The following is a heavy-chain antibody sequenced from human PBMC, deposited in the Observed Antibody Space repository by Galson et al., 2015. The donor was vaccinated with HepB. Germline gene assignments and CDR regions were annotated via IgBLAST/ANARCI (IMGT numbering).Heavy chain of an antibody. Sequence: SLRLSCAASGFTFSSYWMHWVRQAPGKGLVWVSRINSDGSSTSYADSVKGRFTISRDNAKNTLYLQMNSLRAEDTAVYYCARVLEYYDFWSGYYSRGGYYMDVWGKGTTVTVSS. V-gene: IGHV3-74*01. D-gene: IGHD3-3*01. CDR3: ARVLEYYDFWSGYYSRGGYYMDV. J-gene: IGHJ6*03. CDR2: INSDGSST. CDR1: GFTFSSYW.